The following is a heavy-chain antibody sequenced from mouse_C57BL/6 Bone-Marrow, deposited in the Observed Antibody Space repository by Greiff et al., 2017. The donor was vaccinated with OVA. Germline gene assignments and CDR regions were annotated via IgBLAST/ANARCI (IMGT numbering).Heavy chain of an antibody. J-gene: IGHJ3*01. CDR2: IDLANGNT. CDR1: GFNIKNTY. CDR3: ARDYYGSHAWFAY. Sequence: EVQLQQSVAELVRPGASVKLSCTASGFNIKNTYMHWVKQRPEQGLEWIGRIDLANGNTKYAPKFKSKATLTVDKPSSTAYMQLSSLTSEDSAVYYCARDYYGSHAWFAYWGQGTLVTVSA. D-gene: IGHD1-1*01. V-gene: IGHV14-3*01.